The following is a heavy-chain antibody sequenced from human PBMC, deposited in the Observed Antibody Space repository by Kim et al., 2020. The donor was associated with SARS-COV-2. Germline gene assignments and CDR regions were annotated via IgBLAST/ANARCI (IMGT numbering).Heavy chain of an antibody. D-gene: IGHD5-12*01. V-gene: IGHV3-30-3*01. J-gene: IGHJ6*02. CDR2: ISYDGSNK. CDR3: ARVVEHGGYDPGADV. CDR1: GFTFSSYA. Sequence: GGSLRLSCAASGFTFSSYAMHWVRQAPGKGLEWVAVISYDGSNKYYADSVKGRFTISRDNSKNTLYLQMNSLRAEDTAVYYCARVVEHGGYDPGADVWGQGTTVTVSS.